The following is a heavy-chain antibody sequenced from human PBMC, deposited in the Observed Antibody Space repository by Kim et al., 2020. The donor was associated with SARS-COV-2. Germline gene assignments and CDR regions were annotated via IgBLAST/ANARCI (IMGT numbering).Heavy chain of an antibody. CDR2: VYHSGSN. J-gene: IGHJ4*02. CDR3: ARGSNWSWGH. CDR1: ADSISSPNW. D-gene: IGHD3-16*01. Sequence: SETLSLTCAVSADSISSPNWWSWVRQPPGKELEWIGEVYHSGSNNYNPSLKSRVTISVDKSKNQFSLNLNSVTAADTAVYYCARGSNWSWGHGGQGTLVTVSS. V-gene: IGHV4-4*02.